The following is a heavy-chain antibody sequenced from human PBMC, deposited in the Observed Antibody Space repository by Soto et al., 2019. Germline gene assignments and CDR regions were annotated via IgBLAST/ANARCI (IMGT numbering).Heavy chain of an antibody. J-gene: IGHJ1*01. Sequence: GGSLRLSCAASGFTFSNAWINWVRQAPGKGLEWVGRIKSKTDGGTPDYAAPVKGRFAISRDDSKNMVYLQMNSLKTEDTGIYYCTFFSYCSTILDIFAYCGHGSLVPGSS. CDR2: IKSKTDGGTP. V-gene: IGHV3-15*07. CDR3: TFFSYCSTILDIFAY. CDR1: GFTFSNAW. D-gene: IGHD3-9*01.